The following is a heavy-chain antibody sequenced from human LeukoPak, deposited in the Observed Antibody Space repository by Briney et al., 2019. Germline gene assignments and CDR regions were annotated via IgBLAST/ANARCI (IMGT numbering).Heavy chain of an antibody. CDR2: IYYSGST. CDR1: GGSISSSSYY. CDR3: ARDNWNYGIYYYYYMGV. D-gene: IGHD1-7*01. Sequence: SETLSLTCTVSGGSISSSSYYWGWIRQPPGKGLEWIGSIYYSGSTYYNPSLKSRVTISVDTSKNQFSLKLSSVTAADTAVYYCARDNWNYGIYYYYYMGVWGKGTTVTVSS. J-gene: IGHJ6*03. V-gene: IGHV4-39*07.